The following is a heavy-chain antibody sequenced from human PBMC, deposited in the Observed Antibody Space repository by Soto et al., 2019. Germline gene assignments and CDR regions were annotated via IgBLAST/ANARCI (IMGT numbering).Heavy chain of an antibody. D-gene: IGHD5-18*01. Sequence: PGGSLRLSSAASGFTFDSSAMNWVRQAPGKGLEWVGRIKSKTDGGTTDYAAPVKGRFTISRDDSKNTLYLQMNSLKTEDTAVYYCTTDLILLAYSYVDYWGQGTLVTVSS. CDR3: TTDLILLAYSYVDY. CDR1: GFTFDSSA. CDR2: IKSKTDGGTT. J-gene: IGHJ4*02. V-gene: IGHV3-15*07.